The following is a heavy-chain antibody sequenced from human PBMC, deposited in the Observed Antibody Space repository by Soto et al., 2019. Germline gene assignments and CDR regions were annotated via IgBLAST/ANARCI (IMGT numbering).Heavy chain of an antibody. CDR1: GFTFSSYS. CDR3: ARDELRTRIEYSSSSGFDY. J-gene: IGHJ4*02. V-gene: IGHV3-21*01. CDR2: ISSSSSYI. D-gene: IGHD6-6*01. Sequence: EVQLVESGGGLVKPGGSLRLSCAASGFTFSSYSMNWVRQAPGKGLEWVSSISSSSSYIYYADSVKGRFTISRDNAKNSLYLQMNRLRAEDTAVYYCARDELRTRIEYSSSSGFDYWGQGTLVTVSS.